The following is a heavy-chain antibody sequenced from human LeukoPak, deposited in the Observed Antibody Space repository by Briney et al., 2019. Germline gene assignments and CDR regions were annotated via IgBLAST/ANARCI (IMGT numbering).Heavy chain of an antibody. Sequence: ASVKVSCKASGYTFTGYYMHWVRQAPGQGLEWMGWINPNSGGTNYAQKFQGRVTMTRDTSISTAYMELSRLRSDDTAVYYCARGYSSGWYGDYFDYWGQGTLVTVPS. CDR1: GYTFTGYY. D-gene: IGHD6-19*01. CDR3: ARGYSSGWYGDYFDY. J-gene: IGHJ4*02. CDR2: INPNSGGT. V-gene: IGHV1-2*02.